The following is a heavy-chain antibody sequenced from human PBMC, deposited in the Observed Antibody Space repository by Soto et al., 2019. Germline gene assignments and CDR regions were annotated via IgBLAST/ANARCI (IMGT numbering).Heavy chain of an antibody. V-gene: IGHV3-64*01. CDR3: ARGYCSGGSCYSGTTYFDY. D-gene: IGHD2-15*01. CDR1: GFTFSSYA. J-gene: IGHJ4*02. CDR2: ISGNGGST. Sequence: GGSLRLSCAASGFTFSSYAMRWVRQAPGKGLEYVSAISGNGGSTYYANSLKGRFTISRDNSKTTLYLQLGTLRAKDRAFFYLARGYCSGGSCYSGTTYFDYWGQETLVPVSS.